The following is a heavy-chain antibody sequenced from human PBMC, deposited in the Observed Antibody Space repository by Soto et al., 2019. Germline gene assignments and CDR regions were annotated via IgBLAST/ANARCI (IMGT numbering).Heavy chain of an antibody. Sequence: QLQLQESGPGLVKPSETLSLTCTVSGGSISSSSYYWGWIRQPPGKGLEWIGSIYYSGSTYYNPSLKSRVTISVDTSKNQFSLKLSSVTAADTAFYYCARPVQGGGGVDVWGQGTTVTVS. CDR3: ARPVQGGGGVDV. D-gene: IGHD3-16*01. CDR1: GGSISSSSYY. CDR2: IYYSGST. J-gene: IGHJ6*02. V-gene: IGHV4-39*01.